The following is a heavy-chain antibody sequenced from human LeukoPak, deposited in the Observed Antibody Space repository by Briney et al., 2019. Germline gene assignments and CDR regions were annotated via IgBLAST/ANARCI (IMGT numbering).Heavy chain of an antibody. Sequence: PGGSLRLSCAASGFTFSSYWMHWARQAPGKGLVWVSRINYDGTSTNYADSVKGRFTISRDNAKNTLYMQMNSLRAEDTAVYYCARGDYYAMDVWGQGTTVTVSS. CDR2: INYDGTST. J-gene: IGHJ6*02. CDR1: GFTFSSYW. V-gene: IGHV3-74*01. CDR3: ARGDYYAMDV.